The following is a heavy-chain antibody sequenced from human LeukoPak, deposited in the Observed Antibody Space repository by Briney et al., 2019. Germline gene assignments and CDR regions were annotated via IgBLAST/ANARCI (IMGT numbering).Heavy chain of an antibody. CDR1: GGTFSSYA. Sequence: ASVTVSCKASGGTFSSYAISWVRQAPGQGLEWMGWISAYNGNTNYAQKLQGRVTMTTDTSTSTAYMELRSLRSDDTAVYYCARKGYCSSTSCLPHYYYGMDVWGQGTTVTVSS. CDR3: ARKGYCSSTSCLPHYYYGMDV. CDR2: ISAYNGNT. J-gene: IGHJ6*02. V-gene: IGHV1-18*01. D-gene: IGHD2-2*01.